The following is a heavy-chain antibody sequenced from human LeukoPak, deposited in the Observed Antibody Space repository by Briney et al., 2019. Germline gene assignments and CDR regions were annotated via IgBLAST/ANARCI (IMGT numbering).Heavy chain of an antibody. D-gene: IGHD3-16*02. V-gene: IGHV3-23*01. Sequence: PGGSLRLSCAASGFTFSSYAMSWVRQAPGKGLEWVLAISGSGGPTYYADSVKGRFTISRDNSKNTLYLQMNSLRAEDTAVYYCAKEGQKYDYVWGSYRYSYYFDYWGQGTLVTVSS. CDR2: ISGSGGPT. J-gene: IGHJ4*02. CDR3: AKEGQKYDYVWGSYRYSYYFDY. CDR1: GFTFSSYA.